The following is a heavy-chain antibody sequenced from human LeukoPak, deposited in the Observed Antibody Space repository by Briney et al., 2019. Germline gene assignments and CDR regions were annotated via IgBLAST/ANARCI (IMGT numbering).Heavy chain of an antibody. J-gene: IGHJ4*02. CDR2: IYPGDSDT. CDR3: ARHRPYSSGWRHFDY. CDR1: GYSFASYW. Sequence: GESLKISCKGSGYSFASYWIGWVRQMPGKGLEWMGIIYPGDSDTRYSPSFQGQVTISADKSMSTAYLQWSSLKASDTAMYYCARHRPYSSGWRHFDYWGQGTLVTVSS. V-gene: IGHV5-51*01. D-gene: IGHD6-19*01.